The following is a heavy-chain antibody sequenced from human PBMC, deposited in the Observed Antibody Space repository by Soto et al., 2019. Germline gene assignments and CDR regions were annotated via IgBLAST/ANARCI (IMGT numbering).Heavy chain of an antibody. Sequence: QVQLVESGGGLVKPGGSLRLSCAVSGFTFSDYYMTWIRQAPGTGLEWVSYISSSTSDTNYADSVKGRFTISRDNAKNSLFLQMNSLRAEDTAVYYCARGRGAAADYFDFWGQGTLVTVSS. D-gene: IGHD6-13*01. V-gene: IGHV3-11*05. CDR3: ARGRGAAADYFDF. CDR1: GFTFSDYY. CDR2: ISSSTSDT. J-gene: IGHJ4*02.